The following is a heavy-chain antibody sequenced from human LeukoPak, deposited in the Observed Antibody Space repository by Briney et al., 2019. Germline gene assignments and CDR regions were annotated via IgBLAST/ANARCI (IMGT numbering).Heavy chain of an antibody. CDR2: ISAYNGNT. D-gene: IGHD6-19*01. J-gene: IGHJ1*01. CDR3: ERHSRGWSLFLHL. V-gene: IGHV1-18*01. Sequence: ASVTVSYKASGYTFHSYENRWVRQAPGQGLEWMAWISAYNGNTNYAQNLQGRVTMTTDTSTSTAYMELRSLRSDDTAVYYCERHSRGWSLFLHLGGQGTLVTVSS. CDR1: GYTFHSYE.